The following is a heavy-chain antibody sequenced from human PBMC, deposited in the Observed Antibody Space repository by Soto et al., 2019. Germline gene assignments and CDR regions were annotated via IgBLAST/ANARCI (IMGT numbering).Heavy chain of an antibody. CDR3: ATDIATQSYSGYTERANWFDP. CDR2: FDAEDGET. CDR1: GYTLTKFC. J-gene: IGHJ5*02. Sequence: ASVKVSCKVSGYTLTKFCISWVRQAPGRGLEWMGGFDAEDGETIYAQKFQGRVTMTEDTSTDTAYMELSSLRSEDTAVYYCATDIATQSYSGYTERANWFDPWGQGTLVTVSS. V-gene: IGHV1-24*01. D-gene: IGHD5-12*01.